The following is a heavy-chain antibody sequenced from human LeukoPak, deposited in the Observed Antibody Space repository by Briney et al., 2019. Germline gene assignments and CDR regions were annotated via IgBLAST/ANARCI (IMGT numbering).Heavy chain of an antibody. CDR3: ARYYYDSSGYYSSSWFDP. D-gene: IGHD3-22*01. Sequence: ASVKVSCKASGGTFSSYAISWVRQAPGQGLEWMGGIIPIFGTANYAQKFQGRVTITTDESTSTAYMELSSLRSDDTAVYYCARYYYDSSGYYSSSWFDPWGQGTLVTVSS. CDR1: GGTFSSYA. J-gene: IGHJ5*02. CDR2: IIPIFGTA. V-gene: IGHV1-69*05.